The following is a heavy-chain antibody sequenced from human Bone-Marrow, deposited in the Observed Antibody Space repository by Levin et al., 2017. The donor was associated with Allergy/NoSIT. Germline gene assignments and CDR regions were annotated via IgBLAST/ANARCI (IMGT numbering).Heavy chain of an antibody. CDR2: ITSSSSYI. D-gene: IGHD5-12*01. J-gene: IGHJ5*02. Sequence: GESLKISCAASGFTFSSYSMNWVRQAPGKGLNWVSSITSSSSYIYYADSVKGRFTITRDNAKNSLYLQMHSLRAEDTAVYYCARGLEYSGLPWGQGTLVIVSS. CDR3: ARGLEYSGLP. V-gene: IGHV3-21*01. CDR1: GFTFSSYS.